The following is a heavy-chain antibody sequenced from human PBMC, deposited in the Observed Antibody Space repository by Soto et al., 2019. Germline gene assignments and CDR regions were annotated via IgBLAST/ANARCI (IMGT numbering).Heavy chain of an antibody. CDR2: IYYSGST. V-gene: IGHV4-31*03. Sequence: PSETLSLTCTVSGGSISSGGYYWSWIRQHPGKGLEWIGYIYYSGSTYYNPSLKSRVTISVDTSKNQFSLQLNSVTPEDTAVYYCAREEQQLVLTFDIWGQGTMVTVSS. CDR1: GGSISSGGYY. CDR3: AREEQQLVLTFDI. D-gene: IGHD6-13*01. J-gene: IGHJ3*02.